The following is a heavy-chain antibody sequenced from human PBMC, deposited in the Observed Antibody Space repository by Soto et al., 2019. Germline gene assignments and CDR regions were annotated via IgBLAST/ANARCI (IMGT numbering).Heavy chain of an antibody. CDR3: AHSRPPRLLDY. J-gene: IGHJ4*02. CDR1: GFSLGTSGVG. V-gene: IGHV2-5*02. Sequence: QITLKESGPTLVKPTQTLTLTCTFSGFSLGTSGVGVGWIRQPPGKALEWLALIYWDDDKRYSPSLNSRLTITKDTSKNQVVLTITNMDPVYTATYYCAHSRPPRLLDYWGQGTLVTVSS. CDR2: IYWDDDK. D-gene: IGHD6-6*01.